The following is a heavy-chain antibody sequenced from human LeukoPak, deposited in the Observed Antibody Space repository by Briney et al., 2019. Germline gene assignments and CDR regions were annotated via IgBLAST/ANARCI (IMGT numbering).Heavy chain of an antibody. CDR2: ISSSSSYI. V-gene: IGHV3-21*01. D-gene: IGHD3-10*01. Sequence: GGSLRLSCAASGFTFSSYSMNWVRQAPGKGLEWVSSISSSSSYIYYADSVKGRFTISRDNAKNSLYLQMNSLRAEDTAVYYCARVKLLWFGDDYWGQGTLVTVSS. CDR3: ARVKLLWFGDDY. J-gene: IGHJ4*02. CDR1: GFTFSSYS.